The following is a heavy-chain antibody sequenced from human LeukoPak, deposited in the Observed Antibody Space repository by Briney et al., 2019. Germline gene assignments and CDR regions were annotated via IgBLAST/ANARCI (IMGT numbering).Heavy chain of an antibody. Sequence: GSLRLSCAASGFTFSGYSMNWVRQAPGKGLGWVAYIRKSGSPIYYADSVKGRFTISRDDAKNSLYLQMNSLRDEDTAVYYCVRDPDALDYWGQGTLVTVSS. J-gene: IGHJ4*02. CDR2: IRKSGSPI. CDR3: VRDPDALDY. CDR1: GFTFSGYS. V-gene: IGHV3-48*02.